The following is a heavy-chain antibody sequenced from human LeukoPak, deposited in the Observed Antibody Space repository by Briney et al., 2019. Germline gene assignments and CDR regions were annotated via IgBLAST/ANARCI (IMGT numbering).Heavy chain of an antibody. CDR1: GYTLTELS. D-gene: IGHD6-19*01. Sequence: GASVKVSCKVSGYTLTELSMHWVRQAPGRGLAWMGGFEPEDGETIYAQKFRGRVTKTEDTSTDTAYMELSSLRSEDTAVYYCATRGYSSGWYYFDYWGQGTLVTVSS. CDR2: FEPEDGET. J-gene: IGHJ4*02. CDR3: ATRGYSSGWYYFDY. V-gene: IGHV1-24*01.